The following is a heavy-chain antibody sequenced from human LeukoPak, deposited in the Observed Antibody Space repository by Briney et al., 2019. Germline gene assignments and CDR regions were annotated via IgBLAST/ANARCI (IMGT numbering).Heavy chain of an antibody. Sequence: PSETLSLTCTVSGGSISSYYWSWIRQPPGQGLEWIGYIYYSGSTNYNPSLKSRVTISVDTSKNQFSLKLSSVTAADTAVYYCARGGYCSGGSCYTIDYWGQGTLVTVSS. V-gene: IGHV4-59*01. D-gene: IGHD2-15*01. CDR3: ARGGYCSGGSCYTIDY. J-gene: IGHJ4*02. CDR1: GGSISSYY. CDR2: IYYSGST.